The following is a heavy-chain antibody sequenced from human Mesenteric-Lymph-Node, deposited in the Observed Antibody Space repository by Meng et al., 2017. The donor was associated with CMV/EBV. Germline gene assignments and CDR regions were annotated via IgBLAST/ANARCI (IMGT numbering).Heavy chain of an antibody. CDR3: ARDMTYDFPYYYYGMDV. J-gene: IGHJ6*02. D-gene: IGHD3-3*01. CDR1: GFTFSSYA. Sequence: LSLTCAASGFTFSSYAMHWVRQAPGKGLEWVAVISYDGSNKYYADSVKGRFTISRDNSKNTLYLQMNSLRAEDTAVYYCARDMTYDFPYYYYGMDVWGQGTTVTVSS. V-gene: IGHV3-30*04. CDR2: ISYDGSNK.